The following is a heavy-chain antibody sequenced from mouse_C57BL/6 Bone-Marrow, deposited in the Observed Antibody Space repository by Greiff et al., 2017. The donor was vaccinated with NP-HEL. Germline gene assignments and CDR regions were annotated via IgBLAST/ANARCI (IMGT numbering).Heavy chain of an antibody. V-gene: IGHV1-69*01. CDR3: ARRYYGSDY. Sequence: VQLQQPGAELVMPGASVKLSCKASGYTFTSYWMHWVKQRPGQGLEWIGEIDPSDSYTNYNQKFKGKSTLTVDKSSSTAYMQLSSLTSEDSAVYYCARRYYGSDYWGQGTTLTVSS. D-gene: IGHD1-1*01. J-gene: IGHJ2*01. CDR2: IDPSDSYT. CDR1: GYTFTSYW.